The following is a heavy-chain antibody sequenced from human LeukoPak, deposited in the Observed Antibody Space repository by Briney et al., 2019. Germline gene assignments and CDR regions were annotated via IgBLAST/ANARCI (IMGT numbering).Heavy chain of an antibody. CDR2: IYYSGST. J-gene: IGHJ3*02. V-gene: IGHV4-39*01. D-gene: IGHD3-22*01. CDR1: GGSISSSSYY. Sequence: SETLPLTCTVSGGSISSSSYYWGWIRQPPGKGLEWIGSIYYSGSTYYNPSLKSRVTISVDTSKNQFSLKLSSVTAADTAVYYCASRQFYDSSGYYSDAFDIWGQGTMVTVSS. CDR3: ASRQFYDSSGYYSDAFDI.